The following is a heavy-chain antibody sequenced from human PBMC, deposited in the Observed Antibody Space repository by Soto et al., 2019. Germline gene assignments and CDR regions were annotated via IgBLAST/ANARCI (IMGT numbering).Heavy chain of an antibody. D-gene: IGHD7-27*01. CDR1: GYTFTSYD. CDR3: AXVGSGDLDYYYYYGMDV. V-gene: IGHV1-8*01. CDR2: MNPNSGNT. Sequence: ASVKVSCKASGYTFTSYDINWVRQATGQGLEWMGWMNPNSGNTGYAQKFQGRVTMTRNTSISTAYMELSSLRSEDTAVYYCAXVGSGDLDYYYYYGMDVWGQGTTVTVSS. J-gene: IGHJ6*02.